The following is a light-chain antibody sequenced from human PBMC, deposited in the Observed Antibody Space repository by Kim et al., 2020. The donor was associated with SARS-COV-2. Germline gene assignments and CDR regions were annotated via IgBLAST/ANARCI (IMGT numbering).Light chain of an antibody. Sequence: EIVLTQSPGTLSLSPGERAALSCRANQSITNNYFAWYQQKPGQAPRLLIYGASSRPTGIPDRFSGSGSGRDFTLTISRLEPDDFAVYYCQQYATSTRTFGQGTKVDIK. CDR3: QQYATSTRT. CDR1: QSITNNY. J-gene: IGKJ1*01. V-gene: IGKV3-20*01. CDR2: GAS.